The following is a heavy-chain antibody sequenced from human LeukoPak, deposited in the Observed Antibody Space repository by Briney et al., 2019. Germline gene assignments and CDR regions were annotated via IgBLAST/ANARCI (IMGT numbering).Heavy chain of an antibody. CDR1: GGSISSYY. CDR3: ARVTGPLVDWGYYYGMDV. D-gene: IGHD3-9*01. Sequence: SETLSLTCTVSGGSISSYYWSWIRQPPGKGLEWIGYIYYSGSTNYNPSLKSRVTISVDTSKNQFSLKLSSVTAADTAVYYCARVTGPLVDWGYYYGMDVWGRGTTVTVSS. J-gene: IGHJ6*02. V-gene: IGHV4-59*01. CDR2: IYYSGST.